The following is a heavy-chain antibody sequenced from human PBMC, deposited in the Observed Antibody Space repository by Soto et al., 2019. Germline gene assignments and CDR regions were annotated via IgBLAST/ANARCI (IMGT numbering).Heavy chain of an antibody. Sequence: SETLSLTCAVYGGSFSGYYWSWIRQPPGKGLEWIGEINHSGSTNYNPSLKSRVTISVDTSKNQFSLKLSSVTAADTAVYYCARLGGYCSGGSCYSFFGYYYYMDVWGKGTTVTVSS. CDR2: INHSGST. CDR3: ARLGGYCSGGSCYSFFGYYYYMDV. J-gene: IGHJ6*03. CDR1: GGSFSGYY. D-gene: IGHD2-15*01. V-gene: IGHV4-34*01.